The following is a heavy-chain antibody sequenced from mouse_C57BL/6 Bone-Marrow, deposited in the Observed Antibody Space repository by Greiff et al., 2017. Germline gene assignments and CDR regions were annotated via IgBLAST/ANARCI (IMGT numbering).Heavy chain of an antibody. V-gene: IGHV14-4*01. CDR3: TRIAY. J-gene: IGHJ3*01. Sequence: LMESGAELVRPGASVKLSCTASGFNIKDDYMHWVKQRPEQGLEWIGWIDPENGDTEYASKFQGKATITVDRSSNKAYLQLRSRPSVDTAVYYCTRIAYWGQGTLVTVSA. CDR2: IDPENGDT. CDR1: GFNIKDDY.